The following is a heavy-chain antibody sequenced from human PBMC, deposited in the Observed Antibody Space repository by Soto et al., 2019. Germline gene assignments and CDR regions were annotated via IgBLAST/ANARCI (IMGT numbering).Heavy chain of an antibody. J-gene: IGHJ2*01. Sequence: QVQLVESGGGVVQPGRSLRLSCAASGFTFSSYGMHWVRQAPGKGLEWVAVISYDGSNKYYADSVKGRFTISRDNSKNTLYLQMNSLRAEDTAVYYCAKLYYDFWSGYPDWYFDLWAVAPWSLSPQ. CDR1: GFTFSSYG. CDR3: AKLYYDFWSGYPDWYFDL. V-gene: IGHV3-30*18. D-gene: IGHD3-3*01. CDR2: ISYDGSNK.